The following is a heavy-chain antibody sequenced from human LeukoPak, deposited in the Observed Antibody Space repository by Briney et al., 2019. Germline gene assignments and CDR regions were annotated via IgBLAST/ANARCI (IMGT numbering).Heavy chain of an antibody. J-gene: IGHJ4*02. Sequence: SETLSLTCSVSGGSISSYYWSWIRQTPGKGLEWIGYIYYSGRTSYNPSLKSRVTISIDTSKNQSSLRLSSVTAADTAVHYCARGPQPLSGRRNYFDYWGQGTLVTVSS. V-gene: IGHV4-59*01. CDR3: ARGPQPLSGRRNYFDY. CDR1: GGSISSYY. CDR2: IYYSGRT. D-gene: IGHD2-15*01.